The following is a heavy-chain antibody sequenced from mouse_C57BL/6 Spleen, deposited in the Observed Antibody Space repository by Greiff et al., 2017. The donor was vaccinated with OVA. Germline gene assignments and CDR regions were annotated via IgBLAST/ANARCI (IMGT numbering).Heavy chain of an antibody. CDR3: AGGYGSSYSWFAY. V-gene: IGHV3-6*01. D-gene: IGHD1-1*01. Sequence: DVMLVESGPGLVKPSQSLSLTCSVTGYSITSGYYWYWIRPLPGKQLEWMGFISYDGSNNYNPSLKNRICITRDTSKNQFFLKLNSVTTEDTATYYCAGGYGSSYSWFAYWGQGTLVTVSA. CDR1: GYSITSGYY. J-gene: IGHJ3*01. CDR2: ISYDGSN.